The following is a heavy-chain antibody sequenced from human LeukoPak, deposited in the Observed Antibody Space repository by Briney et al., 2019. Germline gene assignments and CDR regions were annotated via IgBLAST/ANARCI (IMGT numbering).Heavy chain of an antibody. CDR3: ARDNSVRDEAWWFNP. CDR2: ISSSSSTI. Sequence: GGSLRLSCAASGFTFSSYSMNWVRQAPGKGLEWVSYISSSSSTIYYADSVKGRFTISRDNAKNSLYLQMNSLRSEDTAVYYCARDNSVRDEAWWFNPWGQGTLVTVSS. CDR1: GFTFSSYS. V-gene: IGHV3-48*01. J-gene: IGHJ5*02. D-gene: IGHD5-24*01.